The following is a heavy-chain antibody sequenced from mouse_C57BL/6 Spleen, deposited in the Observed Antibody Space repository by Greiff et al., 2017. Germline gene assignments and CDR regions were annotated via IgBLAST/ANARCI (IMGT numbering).Heavy chain of an antibody. CDR2: INPGSGGT. CDR3: ARERGTFFDY. D-gene: IGHD2-14*01. J-gene: IGHJ2*01. V-gene: IGHV1-54*01. CDR1: GYAFTNYL. Sequence: ESGAELVRPGTSVKVSCKASGYAFTNYLIEWVKQRPGQGLEWIGVINPGSGGTNYNEKFKGKATLTADKSSSTAYMQLSSLTSEDSAVYFCARERGTFFDYWGQGTTLTVSS.